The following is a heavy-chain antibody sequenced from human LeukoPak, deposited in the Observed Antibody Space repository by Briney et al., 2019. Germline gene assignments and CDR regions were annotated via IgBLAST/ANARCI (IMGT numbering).Heavy chain of an antibody. Sequence: PGGSLRLSCAASGFTFSKAWMNWVRQAPGKGLEWVGRIKSKTDGGTTDYAAPVEGRFTISRDDSKTTVYLQMNSLKTEDTAVYYCTALYYYDSSGYWSFDHWGQGTLVTVSS. J-gene: IGHJ4*02. CDR1: GFTFSKAW. V-gene: IGHV3-15*07. CDR3: TALYYYDSSGYWSFDH. CDR2: IKSKTDGGTT. D-gene: IGHD3-22*01.